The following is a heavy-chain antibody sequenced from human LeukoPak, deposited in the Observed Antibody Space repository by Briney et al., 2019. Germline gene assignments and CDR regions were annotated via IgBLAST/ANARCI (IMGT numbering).Heavy chain of an antibody. CDR3: ARTGVATSRYYYYAMDV. CDR2: MYYSGST. V-gene: IGHV4-59*04. CDR1: GGSISSYY. D-gene: IGHD5-12*01. Sequence: SETLSLTCTVSGGSISSYYWSWIRQPPGKGLEWIGNMYYSGSTYYNPSLKSRLTISVDTSKNQFSLKLSSATAADTAVYYCARTGVATSRYYYYAMDVWGQGTTVTVSS. J-gene: IGHJ6*02.